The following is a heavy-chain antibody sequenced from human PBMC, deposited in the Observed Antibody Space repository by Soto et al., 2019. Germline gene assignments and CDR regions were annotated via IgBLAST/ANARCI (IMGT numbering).Heavy chain of an antibody. CDR2: IYYSGST. Sequence: ASETLSLTCTVSGGSISSYYWSWIRQPPGKGLEWIGYIYYSGSTNYNPSLKSRVTISVDTSKNQFSLKLSSVTAADTAVYYCARVGYSSSSYFDYWGQGTLVTVSS. J-gene: IGHJ4*02. D-gene: IGHD6-13*01. CDR1: GGSISSYY. CDR3: ARVGYSSSSYFDY. V-gene: IGHV4-59*01.